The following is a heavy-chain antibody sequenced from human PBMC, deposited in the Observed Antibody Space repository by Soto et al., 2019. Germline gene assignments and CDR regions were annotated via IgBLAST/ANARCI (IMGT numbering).Heavy chain of an antibody. J-gene: IGHJ5*02. CDR1: GYSFTSYW. CDR3: ARAVGVYGSGSYYIWFDP. Sequence: PGESLKISCKGSGYSFTSYWIGWVRQMPGHGLEWMGIIYPGDSDTRYSPSFQGQVTISADKSISTAYLQWSSLKASDTAMYYCARAVGVYGSGSYYIWFDPWGQGTLVTVSS. CDR2: IYPGDSDT. V-gene: IGHV5-51*01. D-gene: IGHD3-10*01.